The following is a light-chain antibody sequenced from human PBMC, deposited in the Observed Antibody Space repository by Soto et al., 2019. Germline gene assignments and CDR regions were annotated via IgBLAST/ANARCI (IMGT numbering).Light chain of an antibody. V-gene: IGKV3-20*01. CDR2: GAS. Sequence: TQSPGTLSLSPGERATLSCRASQSVSSSYLAWYQQKPGQAPRLLIYGASRRATGIPDRFSGSGSGTDFTLTISRLEPEDFAVYYCQQYGSSPPWTFGQGTK. J-gene: IGKJ1*01. CDR1: QSVSSSY. CDR3: QQYGSSPPWT.